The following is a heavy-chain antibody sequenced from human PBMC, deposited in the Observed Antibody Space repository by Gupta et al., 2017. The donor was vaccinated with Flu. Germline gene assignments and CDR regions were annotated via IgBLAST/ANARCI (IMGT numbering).Heavy chain of an antibody. CDR2: ISRNSDSI. Sequence: EVQLVESGGGLVQPGRSLRLSCVVSGFTFHDYGMHLVRQAPGKGLEWVSGISRNSDSIGYADSVKGRFTISRDNAKNSLYLQMDRLGSDDTALYYCAKDRGTARVDYFDYWGQGTLVTVSS. CDR3: AKDRGTARVDYFDY. CDR1: GFTFHDYG. D-gene: IGHD1-1*01. J-gene: IGHJ4*02. V-gene: IGHV3-9*01.